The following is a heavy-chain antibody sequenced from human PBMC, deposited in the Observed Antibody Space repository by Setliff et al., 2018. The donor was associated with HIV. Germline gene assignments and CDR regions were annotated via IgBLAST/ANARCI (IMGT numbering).Heavy chain of an antibody. CDR3: ARLFIPNYFDP. D-gene: IGHD2-21*01. Sequence: PSETLSLTCNVSGDSITSYYWSWIRQPPGKGLEWIGYIYYSGSTNYNPSLKSRVTISIDTSTNQFSLKLSSVTAADTAVYYCARLFIPNYFDPWGQGTLVTVSS. CDR2: IYYSGST. J-gene: IGHJ5*02. V-gene: IGHV4-59*08. CDR1: GDSITSYY.